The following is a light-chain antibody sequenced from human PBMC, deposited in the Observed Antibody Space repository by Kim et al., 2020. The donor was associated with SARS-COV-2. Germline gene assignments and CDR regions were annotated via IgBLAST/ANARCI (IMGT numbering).Light chain of an antibody. J-gene: IGLJ3*02. V-gene: IGLV6-57*01. CDR1: SGRIANNY. Sequence: GKTVTISCTRSSGRIANNYVQWYQQRPGSSPIIVIYEDDQRPSGVPDRFSGSIDSSSNSAALTISGLKTEDEADYYCQSYDNSNQVFGGGTQLTVL. CDR2: EDD. CDR3: QSYDNSNQV.